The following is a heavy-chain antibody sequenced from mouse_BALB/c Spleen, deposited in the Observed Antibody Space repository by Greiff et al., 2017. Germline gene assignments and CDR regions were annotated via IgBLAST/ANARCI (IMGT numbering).Heavy chain of an antibody. CDR3: ARNPITTVVAYYFDY. CDR1: GYSITSGYS. CDR2: IHYSGST. D-gene: IGHD1-1*01. Sequence: EVKLMESGPDLVKPSQSLSLTCTVTGYSITSGYSWHWIRQFPGNKLEWMGYIHYSGSTNYNPSLKSRISITRDTSKNQFFLQLNSVTTEDTATYYCARNPITTVVAYYFDYWGQGTTLTVSS. V-gene: IGHV3-1*02. J-gene: IGHJ2*01.